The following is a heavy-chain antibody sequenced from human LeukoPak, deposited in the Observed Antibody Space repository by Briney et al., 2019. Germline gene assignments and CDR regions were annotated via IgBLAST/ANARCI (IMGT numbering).Heavy chain of an antibody. CDR3: ARAQYSGSHLDY. CDR2: ISGSCGSS. CDR1: GFTFSTYA. V-gene: IGHV3-23*01. J-gene: IGHJ4*02. Sequence: GSLRLSCAASGFTFSTYAMSWVRQAPGKGLEWVSAISGSCGSSYYADSVKGRFTISRDNSKNTLYLQMNSLRVEDTAVYYCARAQYSGSHLDYWGQGTLVTVSS. D-gene: IGHD1-26*01.